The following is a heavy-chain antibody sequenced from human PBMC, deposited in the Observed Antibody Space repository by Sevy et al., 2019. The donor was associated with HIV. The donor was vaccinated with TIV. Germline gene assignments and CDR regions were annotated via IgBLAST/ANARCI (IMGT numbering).Heavy chain of an antibody. D-gene: IGHD6-19*01. CDR3: GREDVRVAGSGYDFHS. CDR1: GFSISGYD. V-gene: IGHV3-33*01. CDR2: IWYDGTDR. J-gene: IGHJ4*02. Sequence: GGSLRLSCAASGFSISGYDMHWVRQAPGKGLEWVAVIWYDGTDREDADSVKGPVTISRDNAKKTLYLQMNSLRVEDTAVYYCGREDVRVAGSGYDFHSWGQGTLVTVSS.